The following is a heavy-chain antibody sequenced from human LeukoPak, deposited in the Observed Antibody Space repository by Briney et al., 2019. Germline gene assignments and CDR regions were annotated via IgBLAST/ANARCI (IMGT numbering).Heavy chain of an antibody. D-gene: IGHD2-2*01. CDR1: GGSISSGDYF. CDR3: ARGGYCSSTSCYRLNWFDP. J-gene: IGHJ5*02. V-gene: IGHV4-30-2*01. CDR2: IYHSGST. Sequence: PSQTLSLTCTVSGGSISSGDYFWSWIRQPPGKGLEWIGYIYHSGSTYYNPSLKSRVTISVDRSKNQFSLKLSSVTAADTAVYYCARGGYCSSTSCYRLNWFDPWGQGTLVTVSS.